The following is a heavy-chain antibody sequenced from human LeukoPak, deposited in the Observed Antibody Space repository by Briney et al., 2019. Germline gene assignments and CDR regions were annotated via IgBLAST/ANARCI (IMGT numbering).Heavy chain of an antibody. CDR1: GFTFSSYA. Sequence: PGGSLRLSCAASGFTFSSYAMHWVRQAPGKGLEWVAVISYDGSNKYYADSVRGRFTISRDNAKNTLYLQMNSLRAEDTALYYCVRAMNDAFDVWGQGTMVTVSS. CDR3: VRAMNDAFDV. J-gene: IGHJ3*01. CDR2: ISYDGSNK. V-gene: IGHV3-30-3*01.